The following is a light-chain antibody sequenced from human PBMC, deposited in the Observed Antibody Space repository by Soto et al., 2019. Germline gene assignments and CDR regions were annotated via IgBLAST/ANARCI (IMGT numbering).Light chain of an antibody. Sequence: ERGLTQNQATQSVSPGERATLSCRASQSVSSYLAWYQQKPGQAPRLLIYDASNRATGIPARFSGSGSGTDFTLTISSLEPEDFAVYYCQQRSNWLITFGQGTRLEIK. J-gene: IGKJ5*01. CDR2: DAS. CDR3: QQRSNWLIT. CDR1: QSVSSY. V-gene: IGKV3-11*01.